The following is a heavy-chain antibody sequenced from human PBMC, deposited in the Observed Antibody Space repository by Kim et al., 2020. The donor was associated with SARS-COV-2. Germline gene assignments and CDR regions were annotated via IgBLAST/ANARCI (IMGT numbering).Heavy chain of an antibody. CDR3: AKSTRTGYYFDS. J-gene: IGHJ4*02. Sequence: GGSLRLSCAASAFTFGDYWMTWVRQAPGKGLEWVANIKQDGSEAYYLDSVKGRFTISRDNAKNSLYLQMNSLRAGDTAVYYCAKSTRTGYYFDSWGQGTLVTVSS. CDR1: AFTFGDYW. D-gene: IGHD6-25*01. CDR2: IKQDGSEA. V-gene: IGHV3-7*01.